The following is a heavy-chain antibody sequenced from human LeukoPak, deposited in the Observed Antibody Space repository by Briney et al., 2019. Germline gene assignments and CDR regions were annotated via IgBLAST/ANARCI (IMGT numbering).Heavy chain of an antibody. D-gene: IGHD6-19*01. CDR3: ARAGSSGWLPLP. Sequence: SQTLSLTCTVSGGSISSGGYYWSWIRQHPGKGLEWIGYIYYSGSTYYNPSLKSRVTISVDTSKNQFSLKLSSVTAADTAVYYCARAGSSGWLPLPWGQGTLVTVSS. CDR2: IYYSGST. CDR1: GGSISSGGYY. V-gene: IGHV4-31*03. J-gene: IGHJ5*02.